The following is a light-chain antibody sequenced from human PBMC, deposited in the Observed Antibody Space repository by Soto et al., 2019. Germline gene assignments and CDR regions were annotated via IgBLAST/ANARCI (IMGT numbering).Light chain of an antibody. CDR2: GAS. Sequence: EIVLTQSPGTLSLSPGERATLSCRASQSVRSSYLAWYQQRPGQAPRLLIYGASSRATGIPDRFSGSGSGTDFTLTISRLEPEDFAVYYCQQYGSSPYTFGQGTKREIK. CDR1: QSVRSSY. CDR3: QQYGSSPYT. V-gene: IGKV3-20*01. J-gene: IGKJ2*01.